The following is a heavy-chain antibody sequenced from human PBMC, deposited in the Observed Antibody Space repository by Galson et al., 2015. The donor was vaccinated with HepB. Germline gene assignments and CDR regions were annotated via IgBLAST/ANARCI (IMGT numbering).Heavy chain of an antibody. V-gene: IGHV5-51*01. J-gene: IGHJ6*02. Sequence: QSGAEVTKPGESLKISCQGSGYIFATYWIGWVRQMPGKGLEWMGSIHPGDSDIRYSPSFRGQVTISVDKSISTAFLQWSSLKASYTAIYYCAKRRSNGHIGGVVCGMGDSGQETTVTVSS. D-gene: IGHD3-10*01. CDR2: IHPGDSDI. CDR3: AKRRSNGHIGGVVCGMGD. CDR1: GYIFATYW.